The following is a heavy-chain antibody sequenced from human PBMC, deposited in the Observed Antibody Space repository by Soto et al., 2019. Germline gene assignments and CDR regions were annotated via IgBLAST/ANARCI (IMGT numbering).Heavy chain of an antibody. J-gene: IGHJ5*02. CDR1: GGSINSGDYY. CDR2: IYYSGIT. CDR3: ASWRGAISATARFNCFDP. Sequence: SETLSLTCTVSGGSINSGDYYWSWNRHPPGKGLEWIGSIYYSGITYYNPSLKSRVTISVDTSKNQLSLNLSSVTAADTAVYYCASWRGAISATARFNCFDPWGQGTLVTVSS. V-gene: IGHV4-30-4*01. D-gene: IGHD2-2*02.